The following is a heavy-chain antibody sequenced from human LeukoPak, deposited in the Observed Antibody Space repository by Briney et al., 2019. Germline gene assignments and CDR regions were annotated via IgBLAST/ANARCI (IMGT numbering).Heavy chain of an antibody. CDR3: AREGSMVAAAGLL. D-gene: IGHD6-13*01. Sequence: GGSLRLSCAASGFTFSYYYMNWVRQAPGEGPEWVSSISHTSTYIYYADSVKGRFTISRDNAKNSLYLQMNSLRAEDTAVYYCAREGSMVAAAGLLGGQGTLVTVSS. CDR2: ISHTSTYI. J-gene: IGHJ4*02. V-gene: IGHV3-21*01. CDR1: GFTFSYYY.